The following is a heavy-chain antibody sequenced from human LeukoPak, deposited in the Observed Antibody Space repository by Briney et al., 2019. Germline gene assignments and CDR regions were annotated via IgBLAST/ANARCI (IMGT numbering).Heavy chain of an antibody. Sequence: SETLSLTCAVYGGSFSGYYWSWIRQPPGKGLEWTGEINHSGSTNYNPSLTSRVTISVDTSKNQFSLKLSSVTAADTAVYYCAREGYCSSTSCYPRGGGYDYWGQGTLVTVSS. CDR2: INHSGST. V-gene: IGHV4-34*01. CDR3: AREGYCSSTSCYPRGGGYDY. D-gene: IGHD2-2*01. J-gene: IGHJ4*01. CDR1: GGSFSGYY.